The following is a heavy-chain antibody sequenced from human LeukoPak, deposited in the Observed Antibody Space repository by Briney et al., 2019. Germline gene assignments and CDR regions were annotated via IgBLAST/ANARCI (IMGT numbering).Heavy chain of an antibody. Sequence: GGSLRLSCAASGFTFSSYAMHWVRQAPGKGLEWVAVISYDGSNKYYADSVKGRSTISRDNSKNTLYLQMNSLRAEDTAVYYCARKYVDIAGAFDIWGQGTMVTVSS. V-gene: IGHV3-30*04. CDR2: ISYDGSNK. CDR3: ARKYVDIAGAFDI. CDR1: GFTFSSYA. D-gene: IGHD5-12*01. J-gene: IGHJ3*02.